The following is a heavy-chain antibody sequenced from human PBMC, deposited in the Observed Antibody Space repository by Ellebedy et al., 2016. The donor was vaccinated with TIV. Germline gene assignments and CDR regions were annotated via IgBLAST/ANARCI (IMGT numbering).Heavy chain of an antibody. CDR2: IYSGGYDGDSR. J-gene: IGHJ5*02. CDR1: GFSVSSND. D-gene: IGHD1-7*01. V-gene: IGHV3-66*02. Sequence: GESLKISCAASGFSVSSNDMSWVRQAPGKGLEWISLIYSGGYDGDSRYYADSVKGRFTISRDNSKNTLYLQMNSLRAEDTAVYYCARDPYNWNYVGWFDPWGQGTLVTVSS. CDR3: ARDPYNWNYVGWFDP.